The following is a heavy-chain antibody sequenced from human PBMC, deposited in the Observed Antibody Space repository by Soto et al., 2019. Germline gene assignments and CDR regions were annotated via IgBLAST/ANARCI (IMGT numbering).Heavy chain of an antibody. CDR3: ARDAVTGYSSSWYWFDP. V-gene: IGHV1-69*01. Sequence: QVPLVQSGAEVKKPGSSVKVSCKAAGGTFSSYAISWVRQAPGQGLEWMGGIIPIFGTANYAQKFQGRVTITADESTSTAYMELSSLRSEDTAVYYCARDAVTGYSSSWYWFDPWGQGTLVTVSS. CDR1: GGTFSSYA. CDR2: IIPIFGTA. D-gene: IGHD6-13*01. J-gene: IGHJ5*02.